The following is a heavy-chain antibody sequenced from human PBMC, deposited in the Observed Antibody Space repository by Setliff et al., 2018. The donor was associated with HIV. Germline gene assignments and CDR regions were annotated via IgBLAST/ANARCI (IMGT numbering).Heavy chain of an antibody. CDR3: AKRGYVSAWYDEPVQFYQHMDV. CDR1: GFTFSTNA. CDR2: ISAGGGST. D-gene: IGHD6-19*01. Sequence: PGGSLRLSCAASGFTFSTNAMNWVRQAPGKGLEWVSGISAGGGSTYYADSVKGRFTISRDNSKNTLHMQMNNLRAEDTAVYYCAKRGYVSAWYDEPVQFYQHMDVWGKGTTVTVSS. V-gene: IGHV3-23*01. J-gene: IGHJ6*03.